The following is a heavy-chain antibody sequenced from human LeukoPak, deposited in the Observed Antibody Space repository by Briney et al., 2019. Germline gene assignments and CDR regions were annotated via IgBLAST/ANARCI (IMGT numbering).Heavy chain of an antibody. CDR3: ARHSYYYDSSGHTPYYYYYMDV. CDR2: IYPGDSDT. V-gene: IGHV5-51*01. CDR1: GYSFTSYW. Sequence: GESLKISCKGSGYSFTSYWIGWVRQMPGKGLEWMGIIYPGDSDTRYSPSFQGQVTISADKSISTAYLQWSSLKASDTAMYYCARHSYYYDSSGHTPYYYYYMDVWGKGTTVTVSS. J-gene: IGHJ6*03. D-gene: IGHD3-22*01.